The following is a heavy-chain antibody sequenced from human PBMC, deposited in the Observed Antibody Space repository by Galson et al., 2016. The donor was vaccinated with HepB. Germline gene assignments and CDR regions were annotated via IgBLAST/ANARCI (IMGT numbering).Heavy chain of an antibody. Sequence: SLRLSCAASGFTFINYSMHWVRQPPGKGLMWVSHIENNGSSPTYAESVRGRFTISRDNDKNTVYLQMSSLRGDDTALYYCVKDRAEDFDVFDLWGQGTMVTVSS. D-gene: IGHD1-14*01. CDR3: VKDRAEDFDVFDL. J-gene: IGHJ3*01. CDR2: IENNGSSP. V-gene: IGHV3-74*01. CDR1: GFTFINYS.